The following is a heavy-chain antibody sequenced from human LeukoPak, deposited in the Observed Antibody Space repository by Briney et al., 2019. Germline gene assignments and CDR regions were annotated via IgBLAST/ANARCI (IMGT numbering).Heavy chain of an antibody. V-gene: IGHV3-48*03. Sequence: GGSLRLSCAASRFTFRSYEMNWVRQAPGKGLEWVSYISSSGNTIYYADSVKGRFTIPRDNAKNSLYLQMNSLRAEDTAVYYCARAPSAANVLWFDPWGQGTLVTVSS. CDR3: ARAPSAANVLWFDP. D-gene: IGHD2-2*01. J-gene: IGHJ5*02. CDR1: RFTFRSYE. CDR2: ISSSGNTI.